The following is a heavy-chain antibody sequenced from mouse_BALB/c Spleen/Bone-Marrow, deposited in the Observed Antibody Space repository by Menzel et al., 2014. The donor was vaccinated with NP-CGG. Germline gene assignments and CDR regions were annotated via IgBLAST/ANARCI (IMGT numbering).Heavy chain of an antibody. CDR3: AXGGDDFSLDY. CDR2: IDTSDSYT. V-gene: IGHV1-69*01. J-gene: IGHJ4*01. Sequence: VQXQQSGTELVMPGASVKMSCKASGYAFTDRWIHWVKQRPGQGLEWIGAIDTSDSYTNYNQKFKGKATLTVDESSSTAYIHLSSLTSEDSAVYYCAXGGDDFSLDYCXQXXXVXXSS. D-gene: IGHD2-4*01. CDR1: GYAFTDRW.